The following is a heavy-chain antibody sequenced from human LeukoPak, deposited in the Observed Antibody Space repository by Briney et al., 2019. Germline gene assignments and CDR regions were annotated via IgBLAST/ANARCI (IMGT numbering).Heavy chain of an antibody. V-gene: IGHV3-13*01. CDR1: GFTFSSYD. J-gene: IGHJ6*02. CDR2: IGIAGDT. CDR3: ARAPTYSSASWGYYGMDV. D-gene: IGHD6-6*01. Sequence: PGGSLRLSCAASGFTFSSYDMHWVRQTTGKGLEWVSSIGIAGDTYYPGSVKGRFTVSRENAKNSLYLQMNSLRAGDTAVYYCARAPTYSSASWGYYGMDVWGQGTTVTVSS.